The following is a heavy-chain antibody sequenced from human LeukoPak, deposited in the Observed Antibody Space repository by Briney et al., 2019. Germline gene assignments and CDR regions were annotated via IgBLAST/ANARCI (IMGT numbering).Heavy chain of an antibody. D-gene: IGHD6-19*01. V-gene: IGHV3-53*01. J-gene: IGHJ4*02. Sequence: GGSLRLSCAASGFIVSRKYMRWVRQAPGKGLEWVSLIYSGDTTYYADAVKGRFTISRDNSKNMLYLQMKSMRVGDTAVYYCATVLSDSRGWYQFDSWGQGTLVSVSS. CDR1: GFIVSRKY. CDR3: ATVLSDSRGWYQFDS. CDR2: IYSGDTT.